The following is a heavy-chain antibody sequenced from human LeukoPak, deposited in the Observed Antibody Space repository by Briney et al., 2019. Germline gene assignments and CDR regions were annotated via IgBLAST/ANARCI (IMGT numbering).Heavy chain of an antibody. CDR2: IIPIFGTA. CDR3: ARTYSNYYYYGMDV. V-gene: IGHV1-69*13. J-gene: IGHJ6*02. CDR1: GGTFSSYA. Sequence: ASVKVSCKASGGTFSSYAISWVRQAPGQGLEWMGGIIPIFGTANYAQKFQGRVTITADESTSTAYMELSSLRSEDTAVYYCARTYSNYYYYGMDVWGQGTAVTVSS. D-gene: IGHD4-11*01.